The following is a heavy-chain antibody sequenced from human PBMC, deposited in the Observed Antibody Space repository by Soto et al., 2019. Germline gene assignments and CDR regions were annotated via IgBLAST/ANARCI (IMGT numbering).Heavy chain of an antibody. CDR3: AKDREDYHGSGSYWDY. V-gene: IGHV3-23*01. CDR2: ISSSGGNT. D-gene: IGHD3-10*01. Sequence: GGSLRLSCSASGFTINTYTMGWVRLAPGKGLEWVSAISSSGGNTYYADSVKGRFTISRDNSKNTLYLQMNSLRAEDTAVYYCAKDREDYHGSGSYWDYWGQGTLVTVSS. CDR1: GFTINTYT. J-gene: IGHJ4*02.